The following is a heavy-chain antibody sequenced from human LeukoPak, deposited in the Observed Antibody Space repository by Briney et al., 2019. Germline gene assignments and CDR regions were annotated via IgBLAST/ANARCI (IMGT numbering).Heavy chain of an antibody. V-gene: IGHV4-34*01. CDR1: AGSFSGSD. J-gene: IGHJ6*02. CDR3: ARGVSLYYDILTGRNPYYYCGMDV. CDR2: INHSAST. D-gene: IGHD3-9*01. Sequence: PSPSPSPTRSVVAGSFSGSDWGSNSPPPGNRLEWIREINHSASTNYNPSINSRVTISVDTSKDQFSLKLSSVTAADTAVYYCARGVSLYYDILTGRNPYYYCGMDVWGQGTTVTVSS.